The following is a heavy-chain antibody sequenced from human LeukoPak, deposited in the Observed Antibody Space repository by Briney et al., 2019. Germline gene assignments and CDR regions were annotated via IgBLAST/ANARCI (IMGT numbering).Heavy chain of an antibody. CDR3: ARLYSGSYNPQPWDAFDI. V-gene: IGHV5-51*01. CDR2: IYPGDSDT. Sequence: GESLKISCKGSGYSFTSYWIGRVRQMPGKGLEWMGIIYPGDSDTRYSPSFQGQVTISADKSISTAYLQWSSLKASDAAMYYCARLYSGSYNPQPWDAFDIWGQGTMVTVSS. CDR1: GYSFTSYW. D-gene: IGHD1-26*01. J-gene: IGHJ3*02.